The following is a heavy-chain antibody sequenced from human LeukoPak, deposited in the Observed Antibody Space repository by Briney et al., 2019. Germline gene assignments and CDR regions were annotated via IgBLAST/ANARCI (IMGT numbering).Heavy chain of an antibody. Sequence: PSETLSLTCTVSGGSISSSSYYWGWIRQPPGKGLEWIGSIYYSGSTYYNPSLKSRVTISVDTSKNQFSLKLSSVTAADTAVYYCARVPVAGPPYYYYGMDVWGQGTTVTVSS. CDR3: ARVPVAGPPYYYYGMDV. V-gene: IGHV4-39*07. CDR1: GGSISSSSYY. D-gene: IGHD6-19*01. J-gene: IGHJ6*02. CDR2: IYYSGST.